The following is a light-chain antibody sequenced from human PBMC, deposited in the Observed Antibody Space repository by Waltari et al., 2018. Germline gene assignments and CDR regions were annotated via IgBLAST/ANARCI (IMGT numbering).Light chain of an antibody. Sequence: IVLTQSPATLSLSPGQMAILSCRASQTVADNFLAGYQQRRGQPPTLLIYNAFRRATGVPDRFTASGSGTDFTLTMSEVRSEDFAIYYCQSYGEPVWTFGQGTTVEV. J-gene: IGKJ1*01. CDR3: QSYGEPVWT. CDR1: QTVADNF. CDR2: NAF. V-gene: IGKV3D-20*02.